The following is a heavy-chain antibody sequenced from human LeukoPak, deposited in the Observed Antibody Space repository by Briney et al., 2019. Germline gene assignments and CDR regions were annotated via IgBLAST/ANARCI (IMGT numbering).Heavy chain of an antibody. D-gene: IGHD2-15*01. CDR3: AREVVSSPSYFDS. V-gene: IGHV3-53*01. Sequence: GGSLRLSCAASGFSVSNSYMYWVRQAPGKGLEWVSFFYKGDSTYYAESVRGRFTISRDNSKNTLYLLMNSLIPEDTAVYHCAREVVSSPSYFDSWGQGTLVTVSS. J-gene: IGHJ4*02. CDR2: FYKGDST. CDR1: GFSVSNSY.